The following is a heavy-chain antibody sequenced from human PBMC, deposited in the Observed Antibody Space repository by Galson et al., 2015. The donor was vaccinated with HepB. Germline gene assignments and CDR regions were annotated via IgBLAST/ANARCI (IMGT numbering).Heavy chain of an antibody. CDR3: ARDNPDY. CDR2: IYNDGRTT. Sequence: SLRLSCAASGFTFNNFWMHWIRQAPGKGLVWVSRIYNDGRTTRYADSVKGRFIISRDNAKNMLYLQMNSLRVEDTGLYYCARDNPDYWGPGTLVTVSS. CDR1: GFTFNNFW. V-gene: IGHV3-74*01. J-gene: IGHJ4*02.